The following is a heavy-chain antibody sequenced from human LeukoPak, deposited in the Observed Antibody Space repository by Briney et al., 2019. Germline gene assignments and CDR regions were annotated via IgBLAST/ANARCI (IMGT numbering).Heavy chain of an antibody. Sequence: GGSLRLSCTASGISFSTYAMSWVRQTPGKGLEWVSAISGSGRSPYYADSVKGHFTISRDNSKNTLYLQMNSLRAEDTAVYYCAKWGYDSSDCWGQGTLVTVSS. CDR1: GISFSTYA. V-gene: IGHV3-23*01. J-gene: IGHJ4*02. D-gene: IGHD3-22*01. CDR2: ISGSGRSP. CDR3: AKWGYDSSDC.